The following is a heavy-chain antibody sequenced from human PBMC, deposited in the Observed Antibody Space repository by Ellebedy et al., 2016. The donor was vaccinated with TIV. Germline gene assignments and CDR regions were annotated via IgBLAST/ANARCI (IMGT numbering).Heavy chain of an antibody. D-gene: IGHD4-17*01. Sequence: GESLKISCAASGFNFRSYWMTWVRQAPGKGLEWVAKIRQEGDEIYYVESVKGRFTISRDNAKHSLFLQMNSRRVEDTAVYYCARRASNGDYAVQVNPWFDPWGQGTLVTVSS. CDR2: IRQEGDEI. J-gene: IGHJ5*02. V-gene: IGHV3-7*01. CDR1: GFNFRSYW. CDR3: ARRASNGDYAVQVNPWFDP.